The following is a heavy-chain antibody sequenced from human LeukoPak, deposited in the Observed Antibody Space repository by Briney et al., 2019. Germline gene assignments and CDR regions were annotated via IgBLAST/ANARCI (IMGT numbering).Heavy chain of an antibody. CDR3: VRFANWGYYFDY. CDR1: SDSISSYY. D-gene: IGHD7-27*01. Sequence: PSETLSLTCAVSSDSISSYYWSWVRQTPGKGLEWIGYINYSGSTKYNPSLKSRVTMSVDTSKNQFSLRLSSVTAADTAVYYCVRFANWGYYFDYWGQGTLVTVSS. V-gene: IGHV4-59*01. J-gene: IGHJ4*02. CDR2: INYSGST.